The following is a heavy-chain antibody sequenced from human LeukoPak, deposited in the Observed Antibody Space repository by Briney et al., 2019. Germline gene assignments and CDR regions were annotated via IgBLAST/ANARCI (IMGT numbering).Heavy chain of an antibody. CDR2: ITVGGADT. V-gene: IGHV3-23*01. CDR3: AKDQQRFLEWSPSDY. D-gene: IGHD3-3*01. Sequence: GGSLRLSCATSGFTFSSSAMSWVRQAPGRGLEWVSTITVGGADTNYADSVKGRFTISRDNSKNTLYLQMNSLRPEDTAVYYCAKDQQRFLEWSPSDYWGQGTLVTVSS. CDR1: GFTFSSSA. J-gene: IGHJ4*02.